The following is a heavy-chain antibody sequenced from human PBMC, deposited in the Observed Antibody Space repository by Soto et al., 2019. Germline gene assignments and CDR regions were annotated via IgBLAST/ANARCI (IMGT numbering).Heavy chain of an antibody. CDR3: VRVEPGIAAAGTYYFDY. V-gene: IGHV4-59*01. D-gene: IGHD6-13*01. CDR1: GGSISSYY. Sequence: SETLSLTCTVSGGSISSYYWSWIRQPPGKGLEWIGYIYYSGSTNYNPSLKSRVTISVDTSKNQFSLKLSSVTAADTAVYYCVRVEPGIAAAGTYYFDYWGQGTLVTVSS. CDR2: IYYSGST. J-gene: IGHJ4*02.